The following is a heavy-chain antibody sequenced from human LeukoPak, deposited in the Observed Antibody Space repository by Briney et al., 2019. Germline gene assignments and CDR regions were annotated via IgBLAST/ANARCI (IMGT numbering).Heavy chain of an antibody. D-gene: IGHD3-3*01. CDR2: ISAYNGNT. Sequence: ASVKVSCKASGYTFTSYGISWVRQAPGQGLEWMGWISAYNGNTNYAQKLQGRVTMTTDTSTSTAYMELRSLRSDDTAVYHCARDSITIFGVAKAWHYWGRGTLVTVSS. J-gene: IGHJ4*02. CDR3: ARDSITIFGVAKAWHY. V-gene: IGHV1-18*01. CDR1: GYTFTSYG.